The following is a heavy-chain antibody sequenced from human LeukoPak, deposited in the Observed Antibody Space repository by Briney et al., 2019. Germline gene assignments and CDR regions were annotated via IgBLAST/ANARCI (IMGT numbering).Heavy chain of an antibody. CDR3: ARHRDTAMVTDY. J-gene: IGHJ4*02. Sequence: PSETLCFTCSVSGGSISSYYWSWIRQPPGKGLEWIGYIYYSGSTNYNPSLKSRVAISVDTSKNQFSLKLSSVTAADTAVYYCARHRDTAMVTDYWGQGTLVTVSS. D-gene: IGHD5-18*01. V-gene: IGHV4-59*08. CDR2: IYYSGST. CDR1: GGSISSYY.